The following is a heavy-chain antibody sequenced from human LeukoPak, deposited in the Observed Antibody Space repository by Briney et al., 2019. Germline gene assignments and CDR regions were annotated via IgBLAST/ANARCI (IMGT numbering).Heavy chain of an antibody. J-gene: IGHJ5*02. CDR3: AREFGYYDSSGYYSDGYWFDP. CDR1: GFTFSSYW. CDR2: IKQDGSEK. Sequence: GGSLRLSCAASGFTFSSYWMSWVRQAPGKGLEWVANIKQDGSEKYYVDSVKGRFTISRDNAKNSLYLQMNSLRAEDTAVYYCAREFGYYDSSGYYSDGYWFDPWGQGTLVTVSS. D-gene: IGHD3-22*01. V-gene: IGHV3-7*01.